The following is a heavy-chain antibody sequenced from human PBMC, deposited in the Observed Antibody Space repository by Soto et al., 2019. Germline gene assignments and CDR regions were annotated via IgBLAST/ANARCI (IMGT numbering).Heavy chain of an antibody. V-gene: IGHV3-49*04. CDR3: ARVSGYSYGYSFGMDV. CDR2: IRTKAYGGTP. CDR1: GFSFGDYA. Sequence: SLRLSCTTSGFSFGDYAVSWVRQAPGKGLEWVGFIRTKAYGGTPDYAASLKGRFTVSRDDSKSIAYLQMNSLKSEDTALYYCARVSGYSYGYSFGMDVWGQGTTVTVSS. D-gene: IGHD5-18*01. J-gene: IGHJ6*02.